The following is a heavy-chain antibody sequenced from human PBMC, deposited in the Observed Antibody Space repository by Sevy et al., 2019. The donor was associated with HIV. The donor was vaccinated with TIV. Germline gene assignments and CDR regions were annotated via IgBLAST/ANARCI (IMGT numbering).Heavy chain of an antibody. V-gene: IGHV4-39*01. CDR1: GGSISKIGNY. Sequence: SETLSLTCSVSGGSISKIGNYWGWVRQPPGERLEWIGDIFHTGKTNYNPSLKSRVTISLDTSKNQFSLKLSSVNAAGTAVYYCAKIYDYWGPGALVTVSS. D-gene: IGHD3-3*01. CDR3: AKIYDY. CDR2: IFHTGKT. J-gene: IGHJ4*02.